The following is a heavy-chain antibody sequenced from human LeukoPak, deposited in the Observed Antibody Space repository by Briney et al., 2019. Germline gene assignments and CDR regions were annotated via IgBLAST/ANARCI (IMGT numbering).Heavy chain of an antibody. CDR2: INHSGST. D-gene: IGHD6-13*01. V-gene: IGHV4-34*01. Sequence: PSETLSLTCAVYGGSFSGYYWSWIRQPPGKGLEWIGEINHSGSTNYNPSLKSRVTISVDTSKNQFSLKLSSVTAADTAVYYCARGHSSSWYRHWGQGTLVTVSS. CDR1: GGSFSGYY. CDR3: ARGHSSSWYRH. J-gene: IGHJ4*02.